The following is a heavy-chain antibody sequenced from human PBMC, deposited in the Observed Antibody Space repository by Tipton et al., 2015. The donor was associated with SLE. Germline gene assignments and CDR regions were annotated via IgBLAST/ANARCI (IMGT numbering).Heavy chain of an antibody. J-gene: IGHJ4*02. V-gene: IGHV4-59*11. Sequence: TLSLTCTVSGSSITSHYWTWIRQSPGKGLEWIGYIYNTGSTNYNPSLKSRVTIELDPSKNQFSLKLSSVTAADTAIYYCANYRRENGWYVLDYWGRGTLVTVSS. D-gene: IGHD6-19*01. CDR3: ANYRRENGWYVLDY. CDR1: GSSITSHY. CDR2: IYNTGST.